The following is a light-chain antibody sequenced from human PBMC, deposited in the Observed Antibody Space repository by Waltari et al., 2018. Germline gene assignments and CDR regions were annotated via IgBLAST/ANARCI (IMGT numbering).Light chain of an antibody. V-gene: IGLV1-40*01. CDR1: SSNIGAGFD. J-gene: IGLJ1*01. Sequence: QSVLTQPPSLSGAPGQRVTISCAGNSSNIGAGFDVHWYQQFPGSAPRLLISVNNNRPSGVSDRFSGSKSGNTASLTISGLQAEDEADYYCNSFRSSSTFLYVLGTGTRVTVL. CDR3: NSFRSSSTFLYV. CDR2: VNN.